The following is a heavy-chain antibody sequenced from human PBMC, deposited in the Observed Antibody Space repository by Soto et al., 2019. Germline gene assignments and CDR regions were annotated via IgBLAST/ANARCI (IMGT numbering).Heavy chain of an antibody. D-gene: IGHD3-16*01. CDR2: IYYRGST. CDR1: GGSISNSGYY. CDR3: AKDGGRDPYNPPEYYFDH. Sequence: SETLSLTCTVSGGSISNSGYYWGWIRQTPGKGLECIGSIYYRGSTYYNPSLKSRVTISVDTSKNQFSLKLSSATAADTAVYYCAKDGGRDPYNPPEYYFDHWGQGTLVTVSS. V-gene: IGHV4-39*02. J-gene: IGHJ4*02.